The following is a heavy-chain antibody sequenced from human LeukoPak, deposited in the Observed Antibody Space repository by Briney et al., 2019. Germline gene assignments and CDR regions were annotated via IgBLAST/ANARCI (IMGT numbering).Heavy chain of an antibody. Sequence: ASVKVSCKASGYTFTGYYMHWVRQAPGQGLEWMGWINPNSGGTNYAQKFQGRVTMTRDTSISTAYMELSRLRSDDTAVYYCARDPQDYYDSSGYYPDEFDYWGQGTLVTVSS. V-gene: IGHV1-2*02. CDR3: ARDPQDYYDSSGYYPDEFDY. J-gene: IGHJ4*02. CDR2: INPNSGGT. CDR1: GYTFTGYY. D-gene: IGHD3-22*01.